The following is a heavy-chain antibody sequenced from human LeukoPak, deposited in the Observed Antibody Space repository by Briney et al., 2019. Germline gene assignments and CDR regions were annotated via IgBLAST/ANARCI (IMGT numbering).Heavy chain of an antibody. V-gene: IGHV3-53*01. Sequence: GGSLRLSCAASGFIVRSNYMSWVRQAPGKGLEWVSVIYSGGSTYYADSVKGRFTISRDNSKNTLYLQMNSLRAEDTAVYYCAGDPVYDSSGYGDYWGQGTLVTVSS. D-gene: IGHD3-22*01. J-gene: IGHJ4*02. CDR2: IYSGGST. CDR1: GFIVRSNY. CDR3: AGDPVYDSSGYGDY.